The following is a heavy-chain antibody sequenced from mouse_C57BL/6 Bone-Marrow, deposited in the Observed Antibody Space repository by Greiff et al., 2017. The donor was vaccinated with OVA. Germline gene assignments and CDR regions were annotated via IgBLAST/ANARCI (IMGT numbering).Heavy chain of an antibody. CDR3: ANHYYGSSYWYFDV. V-gene: IGHV1-53*01. D-gene: IGHD1-1*01. CDR1: GYTFTSYW. CDR2: INPSNGGT. J-gene: IGHJ1*03. Sequence: QVQLQQPGTELVKPGASVKLSCKASGYTFTSYWMPWVKQRPGQGLEWIGNINPSNGGTNYNEKFKSKATLSVDKSSSTAYMQLSSLTSEDSAVYYCANHYYGSSYWYFDVWGTGTTVTVSS.